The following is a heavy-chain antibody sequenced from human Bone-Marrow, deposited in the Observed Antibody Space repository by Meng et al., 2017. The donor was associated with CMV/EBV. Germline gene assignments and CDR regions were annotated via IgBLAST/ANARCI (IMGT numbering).Heavy chain of an antibody. D-gene: IGHD5-18*01. Sequence: QLQESGPGMVKPSETLSRTCTVSGGSISSSSYYWGWIRQPPGKGLEWIGSIYYSGSTYYNPSLKSRVTISVDTSKNQFSLKLSSVTAADTAVYYCATLSGYSYVDYWGQGTLVTVSS. CDR1: GGSISSSSYY. CDR2: IYYSGST. V-gene: IGHV4-39*07. CDR3: ATLSGYSYVDY. J-gene: IGHJ4*02.